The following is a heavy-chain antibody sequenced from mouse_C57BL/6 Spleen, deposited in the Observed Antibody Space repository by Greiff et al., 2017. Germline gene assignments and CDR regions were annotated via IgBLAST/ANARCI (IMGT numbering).Heavy chain of an antibody. CDR2: INYAGSSN. Sequence: EVQVVESEGGLVQPGSSMKLSCTASGFTFSDYYMAWVRQVPETGLEWVANINYAGSSNYYLDSLKSSFIISRDNAKNILYLQMSSLKSEDTATYYCARVTTVGYFDVWGTGTTVTVSS. CDR3: ARVTTVGYFDV. V-gene: IGHV5-16*01. D-gene: IGHD1-1*01. CDR1: GFTFSDYY. J-gene: IGHJ1*03.